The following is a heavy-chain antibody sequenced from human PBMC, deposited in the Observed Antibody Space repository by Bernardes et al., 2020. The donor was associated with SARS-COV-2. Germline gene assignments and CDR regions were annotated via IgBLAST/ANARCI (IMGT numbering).Heavy chain of an antibody. J-gene: IGHJ4*02. CDR2: LSRDSRFL. D-gene: IGHD3-10*01. CDR3: ARHGTGNVLGH. CDR1: GFIFPSSS. V-gene: IGHV3-21*01. Sequence: SLRHSCEASGFIFPSSSLNWVRQAPGTGLAWVSSLSRDSRFLYYMDSVKGRFTISRDTAKNSVFLQMNSLRVEDTAVYYCARHGTGNVLGHWGQGTLVTVSS.